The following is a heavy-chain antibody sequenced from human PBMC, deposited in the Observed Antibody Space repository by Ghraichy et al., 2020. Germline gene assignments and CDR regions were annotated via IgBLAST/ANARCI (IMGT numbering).Heavy chain of an antibody. CDR2: VYSGGST. Sequence: GGSLRLSCVASGFSISSNYMTWVRQAPGKGLEWVSVVYSGGSTYYADSVKGRFTISRDYSKNTVHLQMTSLRAEDTAVYYCSRGGTGSQTSYYYYYYMDVWGKGTTVTVSS. J-gene: IGHJ6*03. CDR1: GFSISSNY. CDR3: SRGGTGSQTSYYYYYYMDV. D-gene: IGHD3/OR15-3a*01. V-gene: IGHV3-53*01.